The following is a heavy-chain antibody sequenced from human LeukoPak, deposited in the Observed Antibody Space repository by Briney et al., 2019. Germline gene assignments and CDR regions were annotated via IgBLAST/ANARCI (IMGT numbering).Heavy chain of an antibody. CDR2: INTYNGNT. V-gene: IGHV1-18*01. CDR3: ARASYGYSPFDY. CDR1: GYIFTSYG. D-gene: IGHD5-18*01. Sequence: ASVKVSCKASGYIFTSYGISWVRQAPGQGLEWMGWINTYNGNTKYAQKLQGRVTMTTDTSTSTAYMELSSLRSEDTAVYYCARASYGYSPFDYWGQGTLVTVSS. J-gene: IGHJ4*02.